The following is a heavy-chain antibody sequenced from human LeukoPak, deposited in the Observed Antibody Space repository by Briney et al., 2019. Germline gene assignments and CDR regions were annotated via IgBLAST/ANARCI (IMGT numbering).Heavy chain of an antibody. CDR2: ISGSGTTT. CDR1: GFTFSSYA. D-gene: IGHD6-13*01. CDR3: AKPLSAASGTDFHY. Sequence: GGSLRLSCAASGFTFSSYAMSWVRQAPGKGLDWVSAISGSGTTTYYADSVKGRFTISREISKNTLYLQMNSLGAEDTAVYYCAKPLSAASGTDFHYWGQGTLVTVSS. J-gene: IGHJ4*02. V-gene: IGHV3-23*01.